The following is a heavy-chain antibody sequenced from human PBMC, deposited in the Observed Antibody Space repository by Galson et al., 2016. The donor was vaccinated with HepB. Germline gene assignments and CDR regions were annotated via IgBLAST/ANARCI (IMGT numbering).Heavy chain of an antibody. D-gene: IGHD1-26*01. V-gene: IGHV3-74*03. CDR3: ASTPFDRATGINWFDP. CDR2: VSTDGSST. Sequence: SLRLSCAASGFTFSSYSMHWVRQAPRKGPVWVERVSTDGSSTAYADSVQGRFTISRDNAKNTLYLQMNSLRAEDTAVYYCASTPFDRATGINWFDPWGQGTLVIVSS. CDR1: GFTFSSYS. J-gene: IGHJ5*02.